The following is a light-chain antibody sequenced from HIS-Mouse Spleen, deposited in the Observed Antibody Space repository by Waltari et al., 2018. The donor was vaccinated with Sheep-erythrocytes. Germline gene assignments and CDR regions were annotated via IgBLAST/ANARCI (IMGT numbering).Light chain of an antibody. Sequence: QSALTQPASVSGSPGQSITISCTGTSSDVGGYNYVSWYQQHPGKAPKLMIYDVSNRPSGVSNRFSGPKSGNTASLTISGLQSEDEADYYCAAWDDSLNGWVFGGGTKLTVL. CDR3: AAWDDSLNGWV. CDR2: DVS. J-gene: IGLJ3*02. CDR1: SSDVGGYNY. V-gene: IGLV2-14*03.